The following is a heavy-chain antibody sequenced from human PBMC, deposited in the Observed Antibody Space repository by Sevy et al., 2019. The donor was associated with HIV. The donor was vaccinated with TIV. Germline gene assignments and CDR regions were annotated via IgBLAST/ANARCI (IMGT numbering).Heavy chain of an antibody. CDR3: ARGGRIAAAGTGYYGMDV. CDR2: INPSGGSK. D-gene: IGHD6-13*01. CDR1: GYTFTSYY. Sequence: ASVKVSCKASGYTFTSYYMHWVRQAPGQGLEWMGIINPSGGSKSYAQRFQGRVTMTRDTSTSTVYMELSSLRSEDTAVYYCARGGRIAAAGTGYYGMDVWGQGTTVTVSS. V-gene: IGHV1-46*01. J-gene: IGHJ6*02.